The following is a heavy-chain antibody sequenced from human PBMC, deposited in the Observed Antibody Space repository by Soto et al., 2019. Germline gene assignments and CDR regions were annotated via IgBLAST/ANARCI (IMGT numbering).Heavy chain of an antibody. CDR3: AKSQEIGTHFFDS. V-gene: IGHV3-13*01. J-gene: IGHJ4*02. Sequence: PGGSLRLSCEASGFTFSGFDKHWVRQPTGKGLEWVSSIGTAGDTYYAVSVKGRFTISRDNAKNSLSLQMNSLSAGDMAVYFCAKSQEIGTHFFDSWGQGTQVTVSS. CDR2: IGTAGDT. D-gene: IGHD6-13*01. CDR1: GFTFSGFD.